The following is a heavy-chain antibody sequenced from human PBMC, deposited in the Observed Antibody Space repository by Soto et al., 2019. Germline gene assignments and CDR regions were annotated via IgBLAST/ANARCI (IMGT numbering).Heavy chain of an antibody. CDR2: IGGSGRTT. CDR3: AKSRYSDSSGDFYDY. Sequence: GGTLRLSCAASAFTFNNYAMSWVRQAPGKGLEWVSGIGGSGRTTYYADSVKGRFTIPRDNSNNTLFLQMNSLRAEDTAVYYCAKSRYSDSSGDFYDYWGQGTLVTVSS. J-gene: IGHJ4*02. CDR1: AFTFNNYA. V-gene: IGHV3-23*01. D-gene: IGHD3-22*01.